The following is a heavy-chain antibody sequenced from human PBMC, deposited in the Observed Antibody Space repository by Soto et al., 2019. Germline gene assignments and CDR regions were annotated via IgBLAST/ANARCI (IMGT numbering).Heavy chain of an antibody. Sequence: GESLKISCKGSGYSSTSYWISWVRQMPGKGLEWMGRIDPSDSYTNYSPSFQGHVTISADKSISTAYLQWSSLKASDTAMYYCARQHIGQLQLVDYYYYGMDVWGPGTTVTVSS. CDR2: IDPSDSYT. CDR3: ARQHIGQLQLVDYYYYGMDV. V-gene: IGHV5-10-1*01. J-gene: IGHJ6*02. D-gene: IGHD6-13*01. CDR1: GYSSTSYW.